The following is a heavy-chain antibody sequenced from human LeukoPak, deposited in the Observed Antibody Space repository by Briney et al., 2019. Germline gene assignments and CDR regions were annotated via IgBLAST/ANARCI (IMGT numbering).Heavy chain of an antibody. CDR3: ARAPVTSCSGVLCYPFDY. V-gene: IGHV3-7*01. J-gene: IGHJ4*02. Sequence: GGSLRLSCAASGFTFTSYWMSWVRQAPGKGLEWVANIKQDGSEKYYVDSVKGRFTISRDNAKNSLYLQMNSLRAEDTAVYYCARAPVTSCSGVLCYPFDYWGQGTLVTVSS. D-gene: IGHD2-15*01. CDR1: GFTFTSYW. CDR2: IKQDGSEK.